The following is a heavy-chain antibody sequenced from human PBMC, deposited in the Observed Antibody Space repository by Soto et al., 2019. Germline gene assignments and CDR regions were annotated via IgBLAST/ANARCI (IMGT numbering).Heavy chain of an antibody. J-gene: IGHJ4*02. D-gene: IGHD3-22*01. CDR3: ARNAEYYTSAHYRN. V-gene: IGHV2-5*02. CDR2: IYWDDDK. CDR1: GFSLTTREVG. Sequence: QITLKESGPTLVKPTQTLTLTCSSSGFSLTTREVGVGWIRQPPGKALEWLALIYWDDDKRYNPSLKSRLAITKDTSKNQVVLTMTNMDPVDTATYYCARNAEYYTSAHYRNWGQGTLVTVSS.